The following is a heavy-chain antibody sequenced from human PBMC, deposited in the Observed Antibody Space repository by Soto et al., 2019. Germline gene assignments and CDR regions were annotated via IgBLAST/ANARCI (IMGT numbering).Heavy chain of an antibody. V-gene: IGHV4-34*01. CDR1: GGSFSGYY. J-gene: IGHJ2*01. CDR2: INHSGST. CDR3: ARGPLWFGELLYWYFDL. Sequence: QVQLQQWGAGLLKPSETLSLTCAVYGGSFSGYYWSWIRQPPGKGLEWIGEINHSGSTNYNPSLKSRVTISVDTSKNQFSLKLSSVTAADTAVYYCARGPLWFGELLYWYFDLWGRGTLVTVSS. D-gene: IGHD3-10*01.